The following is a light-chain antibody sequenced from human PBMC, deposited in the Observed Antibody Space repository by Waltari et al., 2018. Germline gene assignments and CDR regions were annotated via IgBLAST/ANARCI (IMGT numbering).Light chain of an antibody. V-gene: IGKV1-8*01. CDR2: AAS. Sequence: AIRMTQSPSSLSASTGDRVTITCRASQSVSTYLAWYQQKPGKAPKLPIYAASTVQRGVPSRFSGSGSGTDFTLSISCLQSEDFATYYCQQYYDYLRTFGQGTKVEIK. J-gene: IGKJ1*01. CDR3: QQYYDYLRT. CDR1: QSVSTY.